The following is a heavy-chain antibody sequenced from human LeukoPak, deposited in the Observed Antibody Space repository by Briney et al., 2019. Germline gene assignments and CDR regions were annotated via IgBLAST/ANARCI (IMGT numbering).Heavy chain of an antibody. CDR1: GGSFSSSDYY. CDR2: IYYSGTT. J-gene: IGHJ4*02. V-gene: IGHV4-39*07. CDR3: ARDFGSGYSGDY. Sequence: SETLSLTCTVSGGSFSSSDYYWGWIRQPPGKGLEWIGSIYYSGTTYYNPSLKSRVTISVDTSKNQFSLKLSSVTAADTAVYYCARDFGSGYSGDYWGQGTLVTVSS. D-gene: IGHD3-3*01.